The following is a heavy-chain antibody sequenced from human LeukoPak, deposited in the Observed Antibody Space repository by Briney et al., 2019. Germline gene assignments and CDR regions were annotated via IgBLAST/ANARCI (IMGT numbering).Heavy chain of an antibody. D-gene: IGHD3-10*01. J-gene: IGHJ4*02. CDR3: ARAVGGDGSGSL. Sequence: SETLSLTCTVSGGPISSSSYYWLGIRQPPGKGLEWIGSIYYSGSTYYNPSLKSRVTISVDTSKNQFALKLSSVTAADTAVYYCARAVGGDGSGSLWGPGTLVSVSS. CDR1: GGPISSSSYY. CDR2: IYYSGST. V-gene: IGHV4-39*06.